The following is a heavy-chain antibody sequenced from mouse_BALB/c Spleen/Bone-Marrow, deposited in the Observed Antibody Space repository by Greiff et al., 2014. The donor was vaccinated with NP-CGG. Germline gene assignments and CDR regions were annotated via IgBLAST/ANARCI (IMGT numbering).Heavy chain of an antibody. V-gene: IGHV14-3*02. CDR1: GFNIKDTY. J-gene: IGHJ1*01. CDR3: ASYRYGWYFDV. CDR2: IDPAIFT. D-gene: IGHD2-14*01. Sequence: VQLQQSGAEPVKPGASVKLSCTASGFNIKDTYLHWVKQRPEQGLDWIGRIDPAIFTKYDPKFQGKATITADTYSNTAYLHLSSLTSEDTAVYYCASYRYGWYFDVWGAGTTVTVSS.